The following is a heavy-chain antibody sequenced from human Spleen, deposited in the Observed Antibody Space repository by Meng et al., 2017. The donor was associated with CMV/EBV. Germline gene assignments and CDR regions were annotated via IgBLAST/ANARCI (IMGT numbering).Heavy chain of an antibody. CDR1: GFTFSSYS. D-gene: IGHD3-16*01. V-gene: IGHV3-66*02. J-gene: IGHJ6*02. Sequence: GESLKISCAASGFTFSSYSMNWVRQAPGKGLEWVSVIYSGGSTYYADSVKGRFTISRDNSKNTLYLQMNSLRAEDTAVYYCARGIMAQYYYYGMDVWGQGTTVTVSS. CDR3: ARGIMAQYYYYGMDV. CDR2: IYSGGST.